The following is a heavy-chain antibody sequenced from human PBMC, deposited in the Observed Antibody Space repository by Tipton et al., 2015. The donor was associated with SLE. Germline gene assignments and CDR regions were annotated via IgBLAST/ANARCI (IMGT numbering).Heavy chain of an antibody. Sequence: TLSLTCTVSGGSISSGTYYWSWIRQPAGKGLEWIGYIYTSGSTNYNPSLKSRVTISVDTSKNQFSLKLSSVTAADTAVYYCARRDGYSSIWNWFDPWGQGTLVTVSS. CDR3: ARRDGYSSIWNWFDP. V-gene: IGHV4-61*09. CDR2: IYTSGST. J-gene: IGHJ5*02. CDR1: GGSISSGTYY. D-gene: IGHD6-13*01.